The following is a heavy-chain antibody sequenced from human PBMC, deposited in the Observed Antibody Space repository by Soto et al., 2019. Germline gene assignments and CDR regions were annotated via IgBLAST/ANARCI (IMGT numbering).Heavy chain of an antibody. CDR2: ISGTANTI. D-gene: IGHD3-10*01. CDR3: ASEGNSFQQ. Sequence: QVQLVESGGGLVQPGGSLRISCAASGFAFSDYYMSWIRQAPGKGLEWISYISGTANTIYYAFSVKGRFTISRDNGNNSLYLQMNSLRAEDTAGYYCASEGNSFQQWGQCTLVTVSS. J-gene: IGHJ1*01. V-gene: IGHV3-11*01. CDR1: GFAFSDYY.